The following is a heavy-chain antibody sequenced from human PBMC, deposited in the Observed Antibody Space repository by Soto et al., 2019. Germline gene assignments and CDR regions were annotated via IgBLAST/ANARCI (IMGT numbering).Heavy chain of an antibody. V-gene: IGHV1-18*01. D-gene: IGHD1-7*01. CDR2: ISAYNGNT. J-gene: IGHJ6*03. CDR3: AIITRTDYYYYMDV. Sequence: ASVKVSCKASGYTFTSYGISWVRQAPGQGLEWMGWISAYNGNTNYAQKLQGRVTMTTDTSTSTAYMELRSLRSDDTAVYYCAIITRTDYYYYMDVWGKGTTVTVSS. CDR1: GYTFTSYG.